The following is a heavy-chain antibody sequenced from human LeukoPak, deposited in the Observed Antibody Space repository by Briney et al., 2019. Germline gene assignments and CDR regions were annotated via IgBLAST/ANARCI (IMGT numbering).Heavy chain of an antibody. CDR2: ISDSGTHI. D-gene: IGHD2-21*01. CDR1: GFTFSSYA. V-gene: IGHV3-23*01. CDR3: AKDFRIGYSAHFDY. J-gene: IGHJ4*02. Sequence: PGGSLRLSCAASGFTFSSYAMSWVRQAPGEGLEWVSSISDSGTHIYYADSVKGRFTISRDNSKNTVYLQMNSLRAEDTAVYYCAKDFRIGYSAHFDYWGQGALVTVSS.